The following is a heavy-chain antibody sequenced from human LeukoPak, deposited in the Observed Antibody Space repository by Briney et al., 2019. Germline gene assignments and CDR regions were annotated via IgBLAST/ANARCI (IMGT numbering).Heavy chain of an antibody. CDR3: ARSYRYRAADAFDI. J-gene: IGHJ3*02. CDR1: GYTFTSYG. Sequence: ASVTVSCKAPGYTFTSYGISWVRQAPGQGLEWMGWINPNSGGTNYAQKFQGWVTMTRDTSISTAYMELSRLRSDDTAVYYCARSYRYRAADAFDIWGQGTMVTVSS. V-gene: IGHV1-2*04. CDR2: INPNSGGT. D-gene: IGHD3-16*02.